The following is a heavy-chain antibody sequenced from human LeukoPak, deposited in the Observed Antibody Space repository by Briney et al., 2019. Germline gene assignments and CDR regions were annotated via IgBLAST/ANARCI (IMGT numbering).Heavy chain of an antibody. J-gene: IGHJ6*02. V-gene: IGHV3-23*01. D-gene: IGHD1-14*01. CDR3: AKVSGGGLYYDGMDV. Sequence: PGGSLRLSCAASGFIFTNYAMNWVRQAPGKGLEWVSVISGSGGTTYYADSVKGRFTISRDSSKNTLYLQMNSLRAEDTAVYYCAKVSGGGLYYDGMDVWGQGTTVTVSS. CDR1: GFIFTNYA. CDR2: ISGSGGTT.